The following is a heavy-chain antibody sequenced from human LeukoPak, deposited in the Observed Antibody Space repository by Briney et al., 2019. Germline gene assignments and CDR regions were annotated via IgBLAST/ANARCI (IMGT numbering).Heavy chain of an antibody. D-gene: IGHD3-3*01. CDR2: ISSSSSTI. CDR3: ASLVDFWSGYNWFDP. Sequence: GGSLRLSCAASGFTFSSYSMNWVRQAPGKGREWVSYISSSSSTIYYADSVKGRFTISRDNAKNSLYLQMNSLRAEDTAVYYCASLVDFWSGYNWFDPWGQGTLVTVSS. J-gene: IGHJ5*02. CDR1: GFTFSSYS. V-gene: IGHV3-48*01.